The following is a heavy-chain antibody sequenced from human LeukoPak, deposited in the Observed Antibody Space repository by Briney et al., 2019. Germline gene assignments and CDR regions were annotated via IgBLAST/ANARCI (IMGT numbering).Heavy chain of an antibody. D-gene: IGHD6-19*01. V-gene: IGHV1-8*01. CDR1: GYTFTSHD. CDR2: MNPDSGNT. CDR3: ARGADSTGWYGSAFDY. Sequence: ASVKVSCKASGYTFTSHDINWVRQATGQGLEWMGWMNPDSGNTGYAQKFQGRVTITRNTSITTAYMELSSLRSEDTAMYYCARGADSTGWYGSAFDYWGQGTLVTVSS. J-gene: IGHJ4*02.